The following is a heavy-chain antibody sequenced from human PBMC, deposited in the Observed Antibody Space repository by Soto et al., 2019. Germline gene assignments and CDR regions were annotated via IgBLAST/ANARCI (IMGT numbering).Heavy chain of an antibody. CDR2: INHSGST. CDR3: ARGGDTAMAHPDFDY. J-gene: IGHJ4*02. Sequence: SDTLSLTCAVSGYSISLGYYWGWIRQPPGKGLEWIGEINHSGSTNYNPSLKSRVTISLDTSKNQFSLKLSSVTAADTAVYYCARGGDTAMAHPDFDYWGQGTLVTVSS. CDR1: GYSISLGYY. V-gene: IGHV4-34*01. D-gene: IGHD5-18*01.